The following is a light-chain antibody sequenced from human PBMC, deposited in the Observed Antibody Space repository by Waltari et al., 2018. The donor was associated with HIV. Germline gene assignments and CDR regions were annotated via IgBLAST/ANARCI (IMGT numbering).Light chain of an antibody. V-gene: IGLV3-9*01. J-gene: IGLJ2*01. CDR3: QVWDSSTVV. CDR1: NIGRKN. Sequence: SYELTQPLSVSVALGQTARITCGGKNIGRKNVHWSQQKPGQAPGLVIYRDTNRPSGIPERFSGSNSGNTATLTINRAQAEDEADYYCQVWDSSTVVFGGGTKLTVL. CDR2: RDT.